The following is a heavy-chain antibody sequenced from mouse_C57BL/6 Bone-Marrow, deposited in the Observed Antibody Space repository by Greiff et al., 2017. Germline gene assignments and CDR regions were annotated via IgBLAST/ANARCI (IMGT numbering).Heavy chain of an antibody. J-gene: IGHJ3*01. CDR1: GFSLTSYG. CDR3: ARNGAPAWCAY. CDR2: IWSGGST. Sequence: VHLVESGPGLVQPSQCLSITCTASGFSLTSYGVHWVRQSPGKGLEWLGVIWSGGSTDYNAAFISRLSISKDNSKRQVFNKMSSLQADDTAIYYCARNGAPAWCAYWGQGTLVTVSA. V-gene: IGHV2-2*01.